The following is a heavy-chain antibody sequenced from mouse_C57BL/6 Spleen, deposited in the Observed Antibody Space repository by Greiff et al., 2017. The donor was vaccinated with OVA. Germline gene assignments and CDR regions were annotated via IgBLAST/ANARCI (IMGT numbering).Heavy chain of an antibody. V-gene: IGHV1-81*01. CDR1: GYTFTSYG. CDR2: IYPRSGNT. CDR3: ASPYYYGSSYGAMDY. J-gene: IGHJ4*01. Sequence: QVQLQQSGAELARPGASVKLSCKASGYTFTSYGISWVKQRTGQGLEWIGEIYPRSGNTYYNEKFKGKATLTADKSSSTAYMELRSLTSEDSAVYFCASPYYYGSSYGAMDYWGQGTSVTVSS. D-gene: IGHD1-1*01.